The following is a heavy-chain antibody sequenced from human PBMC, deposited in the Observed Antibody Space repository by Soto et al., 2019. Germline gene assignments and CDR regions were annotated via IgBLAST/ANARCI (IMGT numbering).Heavy chain of an antibody. CDR2: IYYSGST. D-gene: IGHD3-9*01. J-gene: IGHJ3*02. CDR1: GGSISSYY. CDR3: ARGAGYDILTGYYKHDAFDI. Sequence: QVQLQESGPGLVKPSETLSLTCTVSGGSISSYYWSWFRQPPGKGLEWIGYIYYSGSTNYNPSLKSRVTISVDTSKNQLSLKMSSVTAADTAVYYCARGAGYDILTGYYKHDAFDIWGQGTMVTVSS. V-gene: IGHV4-59*01.